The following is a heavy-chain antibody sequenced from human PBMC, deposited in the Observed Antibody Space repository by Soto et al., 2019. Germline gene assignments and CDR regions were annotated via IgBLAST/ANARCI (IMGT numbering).Heavy chain of an antibody. D-gene: IGHD4-17*01. CDR1: GFTFRSYA. CDR3: EKDAVSGDGVWLLDS. CDR2: LLRSGSST. Sequence: GSLRLSCAASGFTFRSYAMSWARQAPGKGLEWVSSLLRSGSSTYYADSVKGRFTISSGISANSLYLQMDSLRAEDTAVYYCEKDAVSGDGVWLLDSWGQGTVVTVSS. J-gene: IGHJ5*02. V-gene: IGHV3-23*01.